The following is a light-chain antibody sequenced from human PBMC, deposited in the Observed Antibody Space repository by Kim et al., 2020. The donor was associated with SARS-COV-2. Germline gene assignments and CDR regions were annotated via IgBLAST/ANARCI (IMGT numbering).Light chain of an antibody. Sequence: EIVMTQSPATLSVSPGERATLSCRASQSVYTNLAWYKQKPGQPPRLLIFGASTRATGIPARFSGSGSGTEFTLTISSLQSEDFALYYCQQYHNWPYTFGQGTTLEI. J-gene: IGKJ2*01. CDR3: QQYHNWPYT. CDR2: GAS. CDR1: QSVYTN. V-gene: IGKV3D-15*01.